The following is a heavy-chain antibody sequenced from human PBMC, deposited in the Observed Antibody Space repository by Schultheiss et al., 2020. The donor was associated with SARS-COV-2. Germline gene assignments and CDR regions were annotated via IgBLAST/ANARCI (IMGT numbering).Heavy chain of an antibody. Sequence: SETLSLTCAVYGGSFSGYYWSWIRQPPGKGLEWIGYIYYSGSTNYNPSLKSRVTISVDTSKNQFSLKLSSVTAADTAVYYCASTGPRDHDYGDYGRYFQHWGQGTLVTVSS. D-gene: IGHD4-17*01. J-gene: IGHJ1*01. CDR2: IYYSGST. CDR1: GGSFSGYY. V-gene: IGHV4-34*01. CDR3: ASTGPRDHDYGDYGRYFQH.